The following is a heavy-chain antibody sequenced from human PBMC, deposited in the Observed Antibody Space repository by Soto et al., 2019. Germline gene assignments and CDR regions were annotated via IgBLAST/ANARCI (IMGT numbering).Heavy chain of an antibody. Sequence: PSETLSLTCTVSGGSISSGGYYWSWIRQHPGKGLEWIGYIYYSGSTYYNPSLKSRVTISVDTSKNQFSLKLSSVTAADTAVYYCAREAPYDFFGAYFDYWGQGTLVTVSS. V-gene: IGHV4-31*03. D-gene: IGHD3-3*01. CDR2: IYYSGST. CDR1: GGSISSGGYY. J-gene: IGHJ4*02. CDR3: AREAPYDFFGAYFDY.